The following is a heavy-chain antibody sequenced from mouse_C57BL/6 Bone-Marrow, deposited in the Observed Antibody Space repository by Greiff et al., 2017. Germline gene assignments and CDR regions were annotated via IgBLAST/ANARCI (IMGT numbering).Heavy chain of an antibody. CDR1: GFTFSDYY. J-gene: IGHJ1*03. D-gene: IGHD2-3*01. CDR3: ARRVYDGYYGYFDV. CDR2: ISNGGGST. Sequence: EVQLVESGGGLVQPGGSLKLSCAASGFTFSDYYMYWVRQTPEKRLEWVAYISNGGGSTYYPDTVKGRFTISRDNAKNTLYLQMSRLKSEDTAMYYCARRVYDGYYGYFDVWGTGTTVTVSS. V-gene: IGHV5-12*01.